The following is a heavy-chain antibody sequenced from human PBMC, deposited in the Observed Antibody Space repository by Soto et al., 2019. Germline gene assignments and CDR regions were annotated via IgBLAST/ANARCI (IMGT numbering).Heavy chain of an antibody. CDR2: IYYGGST. CDR3: ARGAPVVNDY. J-gene: IGHJ4*02. V-gene: IGHV4-59*12. Sequence: ETLSLTCTVSGDSISTDYWSWIRQSPGKGLEWIGFIYYGGSTNYNPSLKSRVTISVDTPKNQFSLKLSSVTAADTAVYYCARGAPVVNDYWGQGTLVTVSS. D-gene: IGHD3-22*01. CDR1: GDSISTDY.